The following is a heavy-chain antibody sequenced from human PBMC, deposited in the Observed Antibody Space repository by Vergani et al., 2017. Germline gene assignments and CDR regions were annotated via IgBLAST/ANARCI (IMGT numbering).Heavy chain of an antibody. J-gene: IGHJ4*02. CDR2: IWYDGSNK. D-gene: IGHD6-19*01. CDR1: GFTFSSYG. V-gene: IGHV3-33*01. Sequence: QVQLVESGGGVVQPGRSLRLSCAASGFTFSSYGMHWVRQAPGKGLEWVAVIWYDGSNKYYADSVKGRFTISRDNSKNTLYLQMNSLRAEDTAVYYCASGYSSVWPSPDYWGQGTLVTVSS. CDR3: ASGYSSVWPSPDY.